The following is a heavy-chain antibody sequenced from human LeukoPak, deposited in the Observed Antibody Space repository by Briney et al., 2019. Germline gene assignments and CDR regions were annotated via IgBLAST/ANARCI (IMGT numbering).Heavy chain of an antibody. CDR3: ARLGDGDNLRYFDY. Sequence: SSETLSLTCTVSGDSISGNYWTWIRHPPGKGLEWIGYIYYSGSTNYNASLKSRVTISVDTSKNQFPLKLSSVTAADTAVYYCARLGDGDNLRYFDYWGQGTLVTVSS. CDR1: GDSISGNY. CDR2: IYYSGST. D-gene: IGHD5-24*01. V-gene: IGHV4-59*08. J-gene: IGHJ4*02.